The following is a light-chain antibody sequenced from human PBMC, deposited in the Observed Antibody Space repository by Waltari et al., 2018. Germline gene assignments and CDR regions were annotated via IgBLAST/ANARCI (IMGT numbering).Light chain of an antibody. Sequence: SVLTQPPSVSAAHGQRVTIACPGGSPNIGHNYVSWYRQFTGTAPKLLIYEDSERPSGIPGRFSGSKSGTSATLDITGLQAGDEADYYCGTWDSSLSGAVFGGGTHLTVL. J-gene: IGLJ7*01. CDR2: EDS. CDR3: GTWDSSLSGAV. CDR1: SPNIGHNY. V-gene: IGLV1-51*02.